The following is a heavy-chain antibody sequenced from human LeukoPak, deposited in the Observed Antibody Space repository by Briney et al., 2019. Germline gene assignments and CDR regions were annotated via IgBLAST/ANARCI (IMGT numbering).Heavy chain of an antibody. J-gene: IGHJ4*02. CDR1: GFTFSSYA. CDR3: AKDTGVIVPYYFDY. D-gene: IGHD3-16*02. V-gene: IGHV3-23*01. Sequence: WGFLRLSCAASGFTFSSYAMSWVRQAPAKGLDLVSAISGSGGSTYYADSVKGRFTISRENSKNKVYLQMNSLSAEDTAVYYCAKDTGVIVPYYFDYRGQGTLVTVSS. CDR2: ISGSGGST.